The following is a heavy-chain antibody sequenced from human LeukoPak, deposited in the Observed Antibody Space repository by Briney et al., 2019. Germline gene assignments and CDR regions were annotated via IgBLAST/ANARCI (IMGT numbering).Heavy chain of an antibody. CDR2: IYTSGST. CDR3: ARSRPRREVDP. J-gene: IGHJ5*02. D-gene: IGHD1-26*01. V-gene: IGHV4-4*09. CDR1: GGSISSYY. Sequence: SETLSLTCTVSGGSISSYYWSWIRQPPGKGLEWIGYIYTSGSTNYNPSLKSRVTISVDTSKNQFSLKLSSVTAADTAVYYCARSRPRREVDPWGQETLVTVSS.